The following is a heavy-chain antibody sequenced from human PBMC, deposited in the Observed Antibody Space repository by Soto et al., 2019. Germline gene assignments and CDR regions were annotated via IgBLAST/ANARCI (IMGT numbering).Heavy chain of an antibody. CDR1: GRSFSNYF. Sequence: SETLSLTCAVYGRSFSNYFWTWIRQPPGKGLEWIGEIHHSGATNYNPSLKSRVTMSVDTSQNQFSLKLTSVTAADTALYFCARAPPRRFEAFRVYYFQLVAYNGMDFWCQATSVSVS. D-gene: IGHD6-6*01. CDR2: IHHSGAT. CDR3: ARAPPRRFEAFRVYYFQLVAYNGMDF. J-gene: IGHJ6*02. V-gene: IGHV4-34*01.